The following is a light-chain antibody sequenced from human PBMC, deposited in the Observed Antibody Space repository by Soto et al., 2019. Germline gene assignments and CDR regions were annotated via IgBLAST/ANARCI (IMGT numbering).Light chain of an antibody. Sequence: DIQMTQAPSALSTVVEDRVTITCRASRAIGDRLAWFQQKPGKAPRFLIQTASNLKTGVPSRFSGSGSGTDFTFTISSLQPDDIATYYCQQYINLPLPFCGGSNVDIK. CDR2: TAS. V-gene: IGKV1-33*01. J-gene: IGKJ4*01. CDR1: RAIGDR. CDR3: QQYINLPLP.